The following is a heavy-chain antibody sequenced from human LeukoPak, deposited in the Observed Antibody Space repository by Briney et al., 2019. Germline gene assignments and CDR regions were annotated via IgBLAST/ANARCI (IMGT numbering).Heavy chain of an antibody. CDR1: GGSFSGYY. CDR3: ARGGLVGAIDAFDI. Sequence: PSETLSLTCAVYGGSFSGYYWSWIRQPPGKGLEWIGEINHSGSTNYNPSLKSRVTISVDTSKNQFSLKLSSVTAADTAVYYCARGGLVGAIDAFDIWGQGTMVTVSS. CDR2: INHSGST. D-gene: IGHD1-26*01. J-gene: IGHJ3*02. V-gene: IGHV4-34*01.